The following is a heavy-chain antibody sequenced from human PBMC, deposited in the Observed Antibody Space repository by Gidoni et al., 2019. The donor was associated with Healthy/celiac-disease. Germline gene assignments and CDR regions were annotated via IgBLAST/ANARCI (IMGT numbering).Heavy chain of an antibody. CDR1: GYTLPSYG. CDR2: ISAYNGNT. J-gene: IGHJ3*02. D-gene: IGHD2-2*01. V-gene: IGHV1-18*01. CDR3: ARDGILRKGDQLQDAFDI. Sequence: QVQLVQSGAEVKKPGAAVKVSCKASGYTLPSYGISWVRQAPGQGLEWMGWISAYNGNTNYAQKLQGRVTMTTDTSTSTAYMELRSLRSDDTAVYYCARDGILRKGDQLQDAFDIWGQGTMVTVSS.